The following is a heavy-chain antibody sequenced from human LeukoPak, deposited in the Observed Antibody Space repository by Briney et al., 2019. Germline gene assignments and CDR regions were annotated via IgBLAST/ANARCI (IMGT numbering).Heavy chain of an antibody. D-gene: IGHD5-18*01. CDR3: ASLNSYAWYFDL. V-gene: IGHV4-39*07. CDR2: IYYSGST. CDR1: GGSISSSSYY. Sequence: PSETLSLTCTVSGGSISSSSYYWGWIRQPPGKGLEWIGSIYYSGSTYYNPSLKSRVTISVDTSKNQFSLKLSSVTAADTAVYYCASLNSYAWYFDLWGRGTLVTVSS. J-gene: IGHJ2*01.